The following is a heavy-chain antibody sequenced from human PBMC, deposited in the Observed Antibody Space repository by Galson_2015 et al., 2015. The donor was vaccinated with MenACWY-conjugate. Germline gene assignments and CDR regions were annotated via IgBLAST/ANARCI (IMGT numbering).Heavy chain of an antibody. CDR1: GDSISTHL. J-gene: IGHJ4*02. V-gene: IGHV4-39*01. Sequence: ETLSLPCTVSGDSISTHLWGWIRQPPGKGLEWIGNIHYSGTTYYNPSLKSRITISVDTSRNQFSLQLNSVTAPDTAVYYCARPISGRGGGAHFDYWGQGILVTVSS. D-gene: IGHD2-15*01. CDR3: ARPISGRGGGAHFDY. CDR2: IHYSGTT.